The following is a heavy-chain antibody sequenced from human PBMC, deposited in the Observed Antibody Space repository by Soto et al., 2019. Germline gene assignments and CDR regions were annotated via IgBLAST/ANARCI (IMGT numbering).Heavy chain of an antibody. Sequence: GGSLRLSCAASGFTFNTYPMNWVRQAPGKGLEWVSGISGSGGDTYYADSVKGRFTISRDNSKNTLYLQMNSLRAEDTAVYYCANEVTPIYFDYWGQGTLVTVSS. CDR3: ANEVTPIYFDY. J-gene: IGHJ4*02. D-gene: IGHD5-12*01. V-gene: IGHV3-23*01. CDR2: ISGSGGDT. CDR1: GFTFNTYP.